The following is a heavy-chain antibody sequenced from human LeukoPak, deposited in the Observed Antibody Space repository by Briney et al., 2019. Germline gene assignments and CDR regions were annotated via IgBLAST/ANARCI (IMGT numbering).Heavy chain of an antibody. J-gene: IGHJ4*02. CDR3: AKDGYSYGYRTFDY. Sequence: GGSLRLSCAASGFTFSGYAMNWVRQAPGKGLEWVSSITGSTSYIYYADSLKGRFTISRDNAKNSLYLQMNSLRAEDTAVYYCAKDGYSYGYRTFDYWGQGTLVTVSS. D-gene: IGHD5-18*01. V-gene: IGHV3-21*01. CDR2: ITGSTSYI. CDR1: GFTFSGYA.